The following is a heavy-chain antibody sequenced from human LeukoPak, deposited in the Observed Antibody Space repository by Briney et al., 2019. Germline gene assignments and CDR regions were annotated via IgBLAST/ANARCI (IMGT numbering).Heavy chain of an antibody. CDR1: GFSFSSYV. CDR2: ISSSGGRT. Sequence: GESLRLSCSASGFSFSSYVMHWVRQAPGEGLEYVSSISSSGGRTYYTNSVKGRFTISRDNSKNTLYHQMSSLRAKDTAVYHCVKTRPGSGSYAHYYFDYWGQGTLVTVSS. CDR3: VKTRPGSGSYAHYYFDY. J-gene: IGHJ4*02. V-gene: IGHV3-64D*06. D-gene: IGHD3-10*01.